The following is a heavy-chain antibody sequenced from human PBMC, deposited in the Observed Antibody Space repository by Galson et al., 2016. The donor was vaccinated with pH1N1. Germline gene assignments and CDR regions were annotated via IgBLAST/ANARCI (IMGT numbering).Heavy chain of an antibody. Sequence: VKVSCKASGGTFGSYGINWVRQAPGQGLEWMGGIIPIFNTAKYAQNFQGRVTITADESTTTAYMELSSLRSEGTAVYYCAREDYYDTDLSDWYFDLWGRGTLLTVSS. D-gene: IGHD3-22*01. CDR1: GGTFGSYG. CDR2: IIPIFNTA. CDR3: AREDYYDTDLSDWYFDL. J-gene: IGHJ2*01. V-gene: IGHV1-69*01.